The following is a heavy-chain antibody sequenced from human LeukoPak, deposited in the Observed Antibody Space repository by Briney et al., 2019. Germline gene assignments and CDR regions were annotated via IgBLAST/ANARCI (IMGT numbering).Heavy chain of an antibody. CDR1: GYTLTELS. Sequence: GASVKVSCKVSGYTLTELSMHWVRQAPGKGLEWMGGFDPEDGETIYAQKFQGRVTMTEDTSTDTAYMELSSLRSEDTAVHYCARAYIAAAGSRAFDIWGQGTMVTVSS. V-gene: IGHV1-24*01. J-gene: IGHJ3*02. CDR3: ARAYIAAAGSRAFDI. D-gene: IGHD6-13*01. CDR2: FDPEDGET.